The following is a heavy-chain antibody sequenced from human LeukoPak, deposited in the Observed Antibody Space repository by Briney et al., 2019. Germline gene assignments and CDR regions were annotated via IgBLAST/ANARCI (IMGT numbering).Heavy chain of an antibody. J-gene: IGHJ3*02. CDR1: GFTFGDYG. CDR3: ARDVGGTGALDI. Sequence: GRSLRLSCTASGFTFGDYGLSWVRQAPGKGLEWVGFIRSKAYGGTTEYAASVRGRFTISRDDSKSIAYLQMNSLRVEDTAVYYCARDVGGTGALDIWGQGTLLTVSS. D-gene: IGHD1-1*01. CDR2: IRSKAYGGTT. V-gene: IGHV3-49*04.